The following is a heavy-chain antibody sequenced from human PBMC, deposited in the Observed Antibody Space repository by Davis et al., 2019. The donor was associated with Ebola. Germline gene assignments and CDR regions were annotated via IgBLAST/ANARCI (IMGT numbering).Heavy chain of an antibody. Sequence: PGGSLRPSCAASGFTFSSYDMHWVRQGTGKGLEWVSAIGTAGDTYYPGSVKGRFTISRENAKNSLYLQMNSLRAEDTAVYYCARVRFGDTAVDYWGQGTLVTVSS. V-gene: IGHV3-13*01. J-gene: IGHJ4*02. CDR1: GFTFSSYD. D-gene: IGHD5-18*01. CDR2: IGTAGDT. CDR3: ARVRFGDTAVDY.